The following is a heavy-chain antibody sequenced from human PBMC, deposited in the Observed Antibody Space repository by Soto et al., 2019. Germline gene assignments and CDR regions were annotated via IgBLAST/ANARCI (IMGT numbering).Heavy chain of an antibody. J-gene: IGHJ4*02. D-gene: IGHD1-26*01. CDR3: ARDGGRHSGWIDY. CDR2: IIPIFGTA. Sequence: QVQLVQSGAEVKKPGSSVKVSCKASGGTFSSYSINWVRQAPGQGLEWMGEIIPIFGTANYAQKFQGRVTITADESTSTAYMELSSLCSEYTAVYYCARDGGRHSGWIDYWGQRNMVNVS. CDR1: GGTFSSYS. V-gene: IGHV1-69*01.